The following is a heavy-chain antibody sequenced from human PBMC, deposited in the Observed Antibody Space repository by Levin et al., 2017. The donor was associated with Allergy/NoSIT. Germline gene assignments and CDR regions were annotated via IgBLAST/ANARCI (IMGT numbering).Heavy chain of an antibody. CDR2: IFHSWST. CDR1: GGSIGRTRW. V-gene: IGHV4-4*02. D-gene: IGHD5-18*01. Sequence: SETLSLTCAVSGGSIGRTRWWSWVRQPPGKGLEWIGEIFHSWSTNYNPSLKSRVTISVDKSKSQFYLRLNSVTAAYTAVYYCASRGVRGYDYGPEDIWGQGTLVTVSS. CDR3: ASRGVRGYDYGPEDI. J-gene: IGHJ4*02.